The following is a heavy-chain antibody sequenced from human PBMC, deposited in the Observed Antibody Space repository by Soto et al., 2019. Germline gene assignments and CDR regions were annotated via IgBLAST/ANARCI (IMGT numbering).Heavy chain of an antibody. CDR2: INHRGSL. CDR1: DGSITSGDQY. Sequence: SHTSPVMDGSITSGDQYRTRKRNSPGEGLEWFGYINHRGSLYYNPSLKSRVSMSVDTSKNQFSLNLSSVTAADTAVYYWARELPQRQGRTLDVWGPGIPVSV. D-gene: IGHD1-1*01. V-gene: IGHV4-31*03. J-gene: IGHJ6*02. CDR3: ARELPQRQGRTLDV.